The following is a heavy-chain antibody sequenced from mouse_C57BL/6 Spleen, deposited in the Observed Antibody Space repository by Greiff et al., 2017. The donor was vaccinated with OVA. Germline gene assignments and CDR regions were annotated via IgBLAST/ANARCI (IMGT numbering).Heavy chain of an antibody. CDR1: GYTFTDYY. CDR2: INPNNGGT. D-gene: IGHD1-1*01. J-gene: IGHJ1*03. V-gene: IGHV1-26*01. Sequence: EVQLQQSGPELVKPGASVKISCKASGYTFTDYYMNWVKQSHGKSLEWIGDINPNNGGTSYNQKFKGKATLTVDKSSSTAYMELRSLTSEDSAVYYCALITTVVPYWYFDVWGTGTTVTVSS. CDR3: ALITTVVPYWYFDV.